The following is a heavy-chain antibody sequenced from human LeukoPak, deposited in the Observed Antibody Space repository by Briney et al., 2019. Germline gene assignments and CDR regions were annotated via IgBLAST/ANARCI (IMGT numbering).Heavy chain of an antibody. D-gene: IGHD3-10*01. Sequence: PGGSLRLSCAASGFIFNDAWMDWVRQVPGKGLEWVGRIKSKVYSATADYAAPVMGRFTISRDDSKSTLYLQMNSLKIEDTAVYYCAALGFGDFSASDNWGQGTLVTVSS. CDR3: AALGFGDFSASDN. CDR2: IKSKVYSATA. V-gene: IGHV3-15*01. CDR1: GFIFNDAW. J-gene: IGHJ4*02.